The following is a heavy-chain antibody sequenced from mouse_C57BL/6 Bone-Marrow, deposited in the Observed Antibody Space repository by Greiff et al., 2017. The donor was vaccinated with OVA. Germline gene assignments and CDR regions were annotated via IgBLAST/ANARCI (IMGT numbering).Heavy chain of an antibody. CDR1: GYTFTSYW. D-gene: IGHD4-1*02. Sequence: QVQLQQPGAELVKPGASVKLSCKASGYTFTSYWMHWVKQRPGQGLEWIGMIHPNSGSTNYNEKFKSKATLTVDKSSSTAYMQLSSLTSEDSAVYYCARSNWADYFDCWGQGTTLTVSS. J-gene: IGHJ2*01. V-gene: IGHV1-64*01. CDR2: IHPNSGST. CDR3: ARSNWADYFDC.